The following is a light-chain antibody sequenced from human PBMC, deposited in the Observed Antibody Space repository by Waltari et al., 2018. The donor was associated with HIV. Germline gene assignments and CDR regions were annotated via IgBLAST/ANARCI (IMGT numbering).Light chain of an antibody. J-gene: IGKJ2*03. V-gene: IGKV1-39*01. Sequence: DIQMTQYPSSLSASVGDRVTITCWASQSISNYLNWYQQKPGKAPKLLIYAASNLQSGVPSGFSGSGSETDFTLTISSLQPEDFATYYCQQSYNTSYSFGQGTKLEIK. CDR1: QSISNY. CDR2: AAS. CDR3: QQSYNTSYS.